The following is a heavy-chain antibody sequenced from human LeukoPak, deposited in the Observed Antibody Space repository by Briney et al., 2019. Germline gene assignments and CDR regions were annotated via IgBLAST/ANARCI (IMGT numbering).Heavy chain of an antibody. V-gene: IGHV1-69*13. D-gene: IGHD2/OR15-2a*01. J-gene: IGHJ4*02. CDR1: GGTFSSYA. CDR2: IIPIFGTA. CDR3: ARDLSKFLYYCDY. Sequence: ASVKVSCKASGGTFSSYAISWVRQAPGQGLEWMGGIIPIFGTANYAQKFQGRVTITADESTSTAYMELSSLRSEDTAVYYCARDLSKFLYYCDYWGQGTLVTVSS.